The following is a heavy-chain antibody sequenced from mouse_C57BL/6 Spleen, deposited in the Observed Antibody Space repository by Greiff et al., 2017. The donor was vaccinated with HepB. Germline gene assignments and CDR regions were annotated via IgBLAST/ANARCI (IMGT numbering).Heavy chain of an antibody. CDR2: INYDGSST. CDR3: AREGYDSFDY. D-gene: IGHD2-4*01. V-gene: IGHV5-16*01. Sequence: EVKLVESEGGLVQPGSSMKLSCTASGFTFSDYYMAWVRQVPGKGLEWVANINYDGSSTYYLDSLKSRFIISRDNAKNILYLQMSSLKSEDTATYYCAREGYDSFDYWGQGTTLTVSS. J-gene: IGHJ2*01. CDR1: GFTFSDYY.